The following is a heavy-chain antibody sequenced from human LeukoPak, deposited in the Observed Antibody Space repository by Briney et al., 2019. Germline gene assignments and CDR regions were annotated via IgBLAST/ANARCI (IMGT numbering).Heavy chain of an antibody. CDR1: GFTFSSYS. CDR3: ARDPSAYGDPTYDFDY. CDR2: ISSSSSYI. D-gene: IGHD4-17*01. Sequence: GGSLRLSCAASGFTFSSYSMNWVRQAPGKGLEGGSSISSSSSYIYYEDSGKGRFTISRDNAKNSLYLQMNSLRAEDTAVYYCARDPSAYGDPTYDFDYWGQGTLVTVSS. V-gene: IGHV3-21*01. J-gene: IGHJ4*02.